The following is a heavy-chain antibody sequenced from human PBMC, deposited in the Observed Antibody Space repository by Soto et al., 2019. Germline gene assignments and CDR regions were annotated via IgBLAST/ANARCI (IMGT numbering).Heavy chain of an antibody. J-gene: IGHJ4*02. CDR1: GGSISSYY. V-gene: IGHV4-59*01. Sequence: QVQLQESGPGLVKPSETLSLTCTVSGGSISSYYWSWIRQPPGKGLEWIGYIYYSGSTNYNPSLKSRVTISVDTSKNQFSLKLSSVTAADTAVYYCARRPTGYYTYYVAYWGQGTLVTVSS. CDR3: ARRPTGYYTYYVAY. D-gene: IGHD3-3*01. CDR2: IYYSGST.